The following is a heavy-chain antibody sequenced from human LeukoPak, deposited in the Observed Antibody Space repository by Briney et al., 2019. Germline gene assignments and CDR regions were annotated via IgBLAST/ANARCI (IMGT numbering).Heavy chain of an antibody. D-gene: IGHD6-19*01. CDR1: GFTFSSYA. J-gene: IGHJ5*02. Sequence: GGSLRLSCAASGFTFSSYAMSWVRQAPGKGLVWVSAISGSGGSTYYADSVKGRFTISRDNSKNTLYLQMNSLRAEDTAVYYCAKDPQQWLVQGFDPWGQGTLVTVSS. CDR2: ISGSGGST. V-gene: IGHV3-23*01. CDR3: AKDPQQWLVQGFDP.